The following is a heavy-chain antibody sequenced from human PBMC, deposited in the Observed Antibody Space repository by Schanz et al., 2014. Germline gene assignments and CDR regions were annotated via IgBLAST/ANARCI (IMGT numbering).Heavy chain of an antibody. J-gene: IGHJ6*02. Sequence: EAHLVESGGGLVKPGGSLTLSCAASRFTVTNAWMSWVRQAPGKGLEWVGRIKSKSDGGTTDYAAPVKDRFTISRDDSKNTLYLQMNSLKTEDTPVYHCTASWLCEGAPAASPYGMDVWGQGTTVTVSS. CDR3: TASWLCEGAPAASPYGMDV. V-gene: IGHV3-15*01. CDR1: RFTVTNAW. D-gene: IGHD2-8*02. CDR2: IKSKSDGGTT.